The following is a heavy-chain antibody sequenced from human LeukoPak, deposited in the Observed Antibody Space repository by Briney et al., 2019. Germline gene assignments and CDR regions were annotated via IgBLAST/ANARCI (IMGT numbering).Heavy chain of an antibody. Sequence: SETLSLTCTVSGVSMSAFQWSWVRQSPEKGLEWIGYISTSGNTNYNPSLKSRVTISVDTSRNQFSLRLSSVTSADTAVYYCARRGGREQLIPYSLDYWGQGTLVTVSS. J-gene: IGHJ4*02. D-gene: IGHD6-13*01. CDR2: ISTSGNT. V-gene: IGHV4-4*09. CDR3: ARRGGREQLIPYSLDY. CDR1: GVSMSAFQ.